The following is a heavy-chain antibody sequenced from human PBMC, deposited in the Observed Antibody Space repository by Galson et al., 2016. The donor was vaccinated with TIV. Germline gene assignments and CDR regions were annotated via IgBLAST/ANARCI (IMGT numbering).Heavy chain of an antibody. V-gene: IGHV4-61*02. CDR1: GDSISRGAFY. Sequence: TLSLTCTVSGDSISRGAFYWSWLRQPAGKGLEGIGFIYTSGSTDYTPSLKSRVTISVDKSRNQFSLKLSSVTAADTAVYYCARERLGSGYHITSDAFDSWGQGTLVTVSS. CDR2: IYTSGST. CDR3: ARERLGSGYHITSDAFDS. J-gene: IGHJ3*02. D-gene: IGHD3-3*01.